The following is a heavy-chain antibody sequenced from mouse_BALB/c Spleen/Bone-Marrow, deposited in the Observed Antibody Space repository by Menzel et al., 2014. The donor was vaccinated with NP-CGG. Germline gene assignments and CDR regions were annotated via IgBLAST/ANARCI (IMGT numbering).Heavy chain of an antibody. D-gene: IGHD1-1*01. CDR1: GFTFSSYG. J-gene: IGHJ1*01. V-gene: IGHV5-6-3*01. Sequence: EAMLVVSGGGLVQPGGSLKLSCVASGFTFSSYGMSWVRQTPDKRLELVATINNNGGSTYYPDSVKGQFTISRDNAKNTLYLQMSSLKSEDTAMYYCARVYGWYFDVWGAGTTVTVSS. CDR2: INNNGGST. CDR3: ARVYGWYFDV.